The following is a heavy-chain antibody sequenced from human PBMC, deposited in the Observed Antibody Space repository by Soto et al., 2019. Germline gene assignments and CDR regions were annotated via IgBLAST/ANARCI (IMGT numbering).Heavy chain of an antibody. CDR2: VAGDGGGI. Sequence: GGSLRLSCATSGFTFSTYAVSWVRQAPGKGLEFVSDVAGDGGGIHYAASVQGRFTISRDNSKNTLYLQMSDLRAEDTAVYYCAIDRVPGDGRLALDFWGQGTLVTVSS. J-gene: IGHJ4*02. CDR3: AIDRVPGDGRLALDF. V-gene: IGHV3-23*01. D-gene: IGHD1-1*01. CDR1: GFTFSTYA.